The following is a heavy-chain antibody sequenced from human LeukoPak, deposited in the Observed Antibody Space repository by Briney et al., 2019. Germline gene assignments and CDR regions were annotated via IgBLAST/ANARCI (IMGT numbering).Heavy chain of an antibody. CDR3: ARVPEGYYFDY. V-gene: IGHV3-21*01. Sequence: GGSLRLSCAASGFXFSSYSMNWVRQAPGKGLKWVSSISSSSSYIYYADSVKGRFTISRDNAKNSLYLQMNSLRAEDTAVYYCARVPEGYYFDYWGQGTLVTVSS. J-gene: IGHJ4*02. CDR1: GFXFSSYS. CDR2: ISSSSSYI.